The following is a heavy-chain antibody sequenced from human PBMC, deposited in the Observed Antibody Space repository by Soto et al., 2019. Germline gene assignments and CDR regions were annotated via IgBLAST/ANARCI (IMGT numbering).Heavy chain of an antibody. D-gene: IGHD2-15*01. CDR3: AKDTGLQGIVVPYFDY. CDR1: GFTFSSYA. J-gene: IGHJ4*02. Sequence: PGGSLRLSCAASGFTFSSYAMSWVRQAPGKGLEWVSAISGSGGSTYYADSVKGRFTISRDNSKNTLYLQMNSLRAEDTAVYYCAKDTGLQGIVVPYFDYWGQGTLVTVSS. V-gene: IGHV3-23*01. CDR2: ISGSGGST.